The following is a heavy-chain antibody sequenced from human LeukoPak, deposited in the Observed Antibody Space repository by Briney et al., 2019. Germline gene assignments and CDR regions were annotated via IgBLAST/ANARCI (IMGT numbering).Heavy chain of an antibody. J-gene: IGHJ4*02. Sequence: SETLSLTCAVYGGSFSGYYWSWIRQPPGEGLEWIGEINHSGSTNYNPSLKSRVTISVDTSKNQFSLKLSSVTAADTAVYYCARGRRTITMIAGGLDYWGQGTLVTVSS. CDR2: INHSGST. D-gene: IGHD3-22*01. V-gene: IGHV4-34*01. CDR1: GGSFSGYY. CDR3: ARGRRTITMIAGGLDY.